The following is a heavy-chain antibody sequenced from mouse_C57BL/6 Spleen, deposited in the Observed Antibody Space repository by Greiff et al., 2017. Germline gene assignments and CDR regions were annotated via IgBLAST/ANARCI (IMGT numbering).Heavy chain of an antibody. CDR2: IHPNSGST. Sequence: QVQLQQPGAELVRPGSSVTLSCKASGYTFTSYWMHWVKQRPGQGLEWIGIIHPNSGSTNYNEKFKSKATLTVDKSSSTAYLHLSSLTAEDSAVYDCAIGFYDGYSVFCYYAMDYWGQGTSLTVSS. CDR3: AIGFYDGYSVFCYYAMDY. J-gene: IGHJ4*01. D-gene: IGHD2-3*01. V-gene: IGHV1-64*01. CDR1: GYTFTSYW.